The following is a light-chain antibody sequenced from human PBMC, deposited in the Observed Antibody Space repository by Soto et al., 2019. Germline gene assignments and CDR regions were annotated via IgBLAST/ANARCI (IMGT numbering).Light chain of an antibody. V-gene: IGKV4-1*01. CDR3: QQYFRPWT. Sequence: DIVMTQSPDSLAVSLGERATINCKSSQSVLYSSNNKNYLAWYQQKPGQPPKLLIYWASTRESGVPDRFSGSGSGKDFPLTISRLQAEDVAVYYCQQYFRPWTFGQGTKVEIK. CDR1: QSVLYSSNNKNY. CDR2: WAS. J-gene: IGKJ1*01.